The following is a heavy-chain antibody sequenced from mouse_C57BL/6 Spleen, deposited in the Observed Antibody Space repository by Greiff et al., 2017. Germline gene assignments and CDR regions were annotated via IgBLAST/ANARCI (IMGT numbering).Heavy chain of an antibody. CDR3: ARVRDYYFDY. V-gene: IGHV1-52*01. CDR2: IDPSDCET. Sequence: QVQLQQSGAELVRPGSSVKLSCKASGYTFTSYWMHWVKQRPIQGLEWIGNIDPSDCETHYNQKFKDKATLTVDKSSSTAYMQLSSLTSEDSAVYYCARVRDYYFDYWGQGTTLTVSS. J-gene: IGHJ2*01. CDR1: GYTFTSYW.